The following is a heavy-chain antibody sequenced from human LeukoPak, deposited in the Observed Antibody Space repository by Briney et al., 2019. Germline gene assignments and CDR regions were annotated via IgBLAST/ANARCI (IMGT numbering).Heavy chain of an antibody. D-gene: IGHD3-10*01. CDR1: GGSISSSC. J-gene: IGHJ4*02. Sequence: SETLSLTCTVSGGSISSSCWSWIRQPGGKGLEWIGRISASGSTNYTPSLKSRVTMSVDTSKNQFSLNLRSVTAADTAVYYCARLSFGSGSRYNFYFDFWGQGAPVTVSA. CDR3: ARLSFGSGSRYNFYFDF. V-gene: IGHV4-4*07. CDR2: ISASGST.